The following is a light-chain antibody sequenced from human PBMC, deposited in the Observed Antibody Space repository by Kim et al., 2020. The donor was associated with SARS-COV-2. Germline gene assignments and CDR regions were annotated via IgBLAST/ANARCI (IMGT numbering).Light chain of an antibody. CDR2: GKN. CDR1: SLRSDY. Sequence: ALGQTVRSNGQGDSLRSDYASWYQQKPGQAPVLVIYGKNNRPSGIPDRFSGSSSGNTASLTITGAQAEDEADYYCNSRDSSGNHVVFGGGTKLTVL. CDR3: NSRDSSGNHVV. V-gene: IGLV3-19*01. J-gene: IGLJ2*01.